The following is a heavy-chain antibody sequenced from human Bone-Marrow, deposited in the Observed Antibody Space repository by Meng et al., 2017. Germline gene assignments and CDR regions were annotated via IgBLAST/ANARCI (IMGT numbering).Heavy chain of an antibody. CDR2: IIPIFGTA. D-gene: IGHD3-10*01. Sequence: TGAKGKKPGSWRKVSCKAAGGNVISYAISGVRQAPGQGREWMGGIIPIFGTANYAQKFQGRVTITADESTSTAYMELSSLRSEDTAVYYCARGVKGFGELLGWYFDLWGRGTLVTVSS. J-gene: IGHJ2*01. CDR3: ARGVKGFGELLGWYFDL. CDR1: GGNVISYA. V-gene: IGHV1-69*01.